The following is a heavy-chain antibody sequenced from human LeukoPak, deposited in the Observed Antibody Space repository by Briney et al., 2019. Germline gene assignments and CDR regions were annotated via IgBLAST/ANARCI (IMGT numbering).Heavy chain of an antibody. CDR3: ARDSHCSGGSCYNSNFQH. V-gene: IGHV1-3*01. CDR2: INAGNGNT. J-gene: IGHJ1*01. CDR1: GYTFTSYA. Sequence: ASVKVSCKASGYTFTSYAMHWVRQAPGQRLEWMGWINAGNGNTKYSQKFQGRVTITRDTSTSTAYMELSSLRSEDTAVYYCARDSHCSGGSCYNSNFQHWGQGTLVTVSS. D-gene: IGHD2-15*01.